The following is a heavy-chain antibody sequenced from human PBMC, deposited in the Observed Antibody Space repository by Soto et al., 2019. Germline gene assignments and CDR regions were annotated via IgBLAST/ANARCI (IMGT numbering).Heavy chain of an antibody. J-gene: IGHJ4*02. CDR1: GFTFSGYS. CDR2: INSLSSPR. CDR3: AREDILGARSFDY. D-gene: IGHD1-26*01. V-gene: IGHV3-48*02. Sequence: EVQLVESGGGLVQTGGSLRLYCAASGFTFSGYSMNWVRQAPGKALEWVSYINSLSSPRYYAESVEGRFIISRDNAKNSLYLQMNSLRDEDTAVYFCAREDILGARSFDYWGQGALVTVSS.